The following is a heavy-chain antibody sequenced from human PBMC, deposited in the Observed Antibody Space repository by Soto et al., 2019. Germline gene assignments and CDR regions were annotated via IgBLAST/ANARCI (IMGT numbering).Heavy chain of an antibody. CDR2: IYHSGST. Sequence: QLQLQESGSGLVKPSQTLSLTCAVSGGSISSGGYSWSWVRRPPGKGLEWIGYIYHSGSTYYTPSLKSRVTISVDRSKNQISLKLSSVTAADTAVYYCARGMTTVTTFDYWGQGTLVTVSS. V-gene: IGHV4-30-2*01. CDR3: ARGMTTVTTFDY. D-gene: IGHD4-17*01. J-gene: IGHJ4*02. CDR1: GGSISSGGYS.